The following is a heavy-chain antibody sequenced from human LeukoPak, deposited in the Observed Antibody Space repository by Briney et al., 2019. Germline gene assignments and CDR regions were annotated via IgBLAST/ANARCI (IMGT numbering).Heavy chain of an antibody. J-gene: IGHJ4*02. V-gene: IGHV4-4*02. D-gene: IGHD5-12*01. Sequence: SGTLSLTCDVSGGSITSSNWWSWVRQPPGKGLEWIGEIYHNGDTNYNPSLKSRVTISVDKSKNQFSLKVRSVTAADTAQYYCARGYSGYDYYFDYWGQGTRVTVSS. CDR2: IYHNGDT. CDR3: ARGYSGYDYYFDY. CDR1: GGSITSSNW.